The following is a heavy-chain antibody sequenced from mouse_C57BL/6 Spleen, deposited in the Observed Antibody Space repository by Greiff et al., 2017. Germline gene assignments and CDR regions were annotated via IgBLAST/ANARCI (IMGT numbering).Heavy chain of an antibody. J-gene: IGHJ3*01. CDR2: IYPGDGDT. CDR3: AREDSSGYVY. D-gene: IGHD3-2*02. Sequence: QVQLQQSGPELVKPGASVKISCKASGYAFSSSWMNWVKQRPGKGLEWIGRIYPGDGDTNYDGKFKGKATLTADKSSSTAYMQLSSLTSEDSAVYFCAREDSSGYVYWGQGTLVTVSA. CDR1: GYAFSSSW. V-gene: IGHV1-82*01.